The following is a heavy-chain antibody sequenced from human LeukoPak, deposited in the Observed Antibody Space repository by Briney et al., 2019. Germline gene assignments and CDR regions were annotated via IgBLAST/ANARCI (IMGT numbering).Heavy chain of an antibody. CDR1: GFTFSTYS. J-gene: IGHJ4*02. V-gene: IGHV3-21*01. Sequence: GGSLRLSCAASGFTFSTYSMNWVRQAPGKGPEWVSSISSSSSYIYYADSVKGRFTISRGNAKNSLYLQMNSLRGEDTAVYYCARDGTGVPAPMPLPFDYWGQGILVTVSS. D-gene: IGHD2-2*01. CDR3: ARDGTGVPAPMPLPFDY. CDR2: ISSSSSYI.